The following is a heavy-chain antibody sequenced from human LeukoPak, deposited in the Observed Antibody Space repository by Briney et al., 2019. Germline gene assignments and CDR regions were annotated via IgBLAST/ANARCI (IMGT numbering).Heavy chain of an antibody. CDR3: ARGSDSTAYYYYYYMDV. Sequence: ASVKVSCKAFGYTFTGYYMHWVRQAPGQGLEWMGWMNPNCGGTNYAQKFQGRVTMTRDTSISTAYVELSRLRSDDTAVYYCARGSDSTAYYYYYYMDVWGKATTVTVSS. D-gene: IGHD2-21*02. CDR1: GYTFTGYY. CDR2: MNPNCGGT. V-gene: IGHV1-2*02. J-gene: IGHJ6*03.